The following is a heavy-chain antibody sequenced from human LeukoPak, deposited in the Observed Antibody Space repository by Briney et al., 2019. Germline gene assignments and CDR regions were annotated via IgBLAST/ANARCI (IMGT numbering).Heavy chain of an antibody. CDR3: ARAFRGIFGVFEAFDI. CDR1: GYSISSGYY. CDR2: IYHSGST. J-gene: IGHJ3*02. D-gene: IGHD3-3*01. V-gene: IGHV4-38-2*02. Sequence: SETLSLTCTVSGYSISSGYYWGWIRQPPGKGLEWIGNIYHSGSTYYNPSLKSRVTISVDTSKNQFSLKLSSVTAADTAVYYCARAFRGIFGVFEAFDIWGQGTMVTVSS.